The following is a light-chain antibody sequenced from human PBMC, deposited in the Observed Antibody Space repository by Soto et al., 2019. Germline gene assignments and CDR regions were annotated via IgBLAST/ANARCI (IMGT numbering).Light chain of an antibody. Sequence: EIVLTQSPGTLSLSPGERATLSCRASQSVGRRYLAWYQQKPGQAPRLLMSGISKRATGIPDRFSGGGSGTDFTLTISRPEPEDFAVYYCQQRSNWPRITFGQGTRLEIK. CDR1: QSVGRRY. CDR3: QQRSNWPRIT. J-gene: IGKJ5*01. V-gene: IGKV3D-20*02. CDR2: GIS.